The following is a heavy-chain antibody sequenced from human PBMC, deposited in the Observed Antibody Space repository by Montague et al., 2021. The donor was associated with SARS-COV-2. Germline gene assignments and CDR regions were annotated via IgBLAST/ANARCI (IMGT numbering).Heavy chain of an antibody. D-gene: IGHD4-17*01. CDR3: AAHTGYHYSLDV. CDR1: GGSFSGYY. J-gene: IGHJ6*02. V-gene: IGHV4-34*01. CDR2: INHSGST. Sequence: SETLSLTCAVYGGSFSGYYWSWTRQPPGKGLEWIGEINHSGSTNYNPSLKSRVTISVDTSKNQFSLKLSSVTAADTAVYYCAAHTGYHYSLDVWGQGTTVTVSS.